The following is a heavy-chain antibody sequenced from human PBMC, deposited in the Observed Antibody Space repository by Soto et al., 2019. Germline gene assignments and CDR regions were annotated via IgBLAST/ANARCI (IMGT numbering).Heavy chain of an antibody. CDR3: ARDRVGAPTRGAKYN. D-gene: IGHD1-26*01. CDR1: GFTFSSYA. CDR2: MSYDGSNT. V-gene: IGHV3-30-3*01. J-gene: IGHJ4*02. Sequence: QVQLVESGGGVVQPGRSLRLSCAASGFTFSSYAMHWVRQAPGKGLEWVAVMSYDGSNTYYADSVKGRFTISRDNSKNTVYLQMNSLRPEDTAVYYCARDRVGAPTRGAKYNWGQGTLVTVSS.